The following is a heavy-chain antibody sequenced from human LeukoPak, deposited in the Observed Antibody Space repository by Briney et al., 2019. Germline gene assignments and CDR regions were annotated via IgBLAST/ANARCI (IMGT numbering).Heavy chain of an antibody. V-gene: IGHV4-39*07. D-gene: IGHD1-26*01. J-gene: IGHJ6*03. CDR3: ARDLPYSGSYYQPSGYYYYMDV. Sequence: SETLSLTCTVSGGSISNTPYYWGWIRQPPGTGLEWVRNIHYTGSTYHNPSLKSRVTLSVDTSKNQFSLKLSSVTAADTAVYYCARDLPYSGSYYQPSGYYYYMDVWGKGTTVTVSS. CDR1: GGSISNTPYY. CDR2: IHYTGST.